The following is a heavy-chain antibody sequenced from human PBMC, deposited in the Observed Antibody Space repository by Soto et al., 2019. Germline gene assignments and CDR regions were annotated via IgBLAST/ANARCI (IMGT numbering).Heavy chain of an antibody. CDR2: MNPNSGNT. D-gene: IGHD6-19*01. CDR1: GYTFTSYD. V-gene: IGHV1-8*01. Sequence: ASVKVSCKASGYTFTSYDINWVRQATGQGLEWMGWMNPNSGNTGYAQKFQGRVTMTRNTSISTAYMELSSLRSEDTAVYYCARRGIAVAGTIYYYGMDVWGQGTTVTVSS. J-gene: IGHJ6*02. CDR3: ARRGIAVAGTIYYYGMDV.